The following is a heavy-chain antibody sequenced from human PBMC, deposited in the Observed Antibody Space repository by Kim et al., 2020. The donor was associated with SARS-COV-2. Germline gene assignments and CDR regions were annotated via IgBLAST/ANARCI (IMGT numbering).Heavy chain of an antibody. J-gene: IGHJ4*02. Sequence: SETLSLTCTVSGDSVHSADYYWSWIRQHPGKGLEWIGYICYSGTTYYNPSLKSRLVISVDTSKNQFSLNLRSVTAADTAGYYCARQRDNGAYPVAYWGPG. CDR1: GDSVHSADYY. V-gene: IGHV4-31*03. D-gene: IGHD4-17*01. CDR2: ICYSGTT. CDR3: ARQRDNGAYPVAY.